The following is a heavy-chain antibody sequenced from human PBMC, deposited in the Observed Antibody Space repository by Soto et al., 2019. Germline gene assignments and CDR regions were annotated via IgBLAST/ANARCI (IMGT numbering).Heavy chain of an antibody. CDR3: ARVLRGDWYFDL. Sequence: PGGSLRLSCAASGFTFSSYDMHWVRQATGKGLEWVSAIGTAGDTYYPGSVKGRFTISRENAKNSLYLQMNSLRAGDTAVYYCARVLRGDWYFDLWGRGTLVTVS. V-gene: IGHV3-13*01. CDR2: IGTAGDT. CDR1: GFTFSSYD. J-gene: IGHJ2*01.